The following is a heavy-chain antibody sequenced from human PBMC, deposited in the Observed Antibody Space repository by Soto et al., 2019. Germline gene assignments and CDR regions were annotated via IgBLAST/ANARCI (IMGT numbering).Heavy chain of an antibody. Sequence: QLQLQESGPGLVKPSETLSLTCTVSGGSISSSSYYWGWIRQPPGKGLQWIGSIYYRGSTYYKPSLESRVTISVDTSKNQFSLKLSSVTAADTAVYYCARGRMVRGAHIGVGYWGQGTLVTVSS. CDR2: IYYRGST. CDR1: GGSISSSSYY. D-gene: IGHD3-10*01. V-gene: IGHV4-39*01. CDR3: ARGRMVRGAHIGVGY. J-gene: IGHJ4*02.